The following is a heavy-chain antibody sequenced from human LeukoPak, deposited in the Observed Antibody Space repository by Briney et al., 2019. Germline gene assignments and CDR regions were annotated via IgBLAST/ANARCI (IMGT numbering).Heavy chain of an antibody. V-gene: IGHV4-30-4*08. D-gene: IGHD6-6*01. J-gene: IGHJ4*02. CDR3: ASQGVIAARPLDY. Sequence: TSETLSLTCTVSGGSISSGDHYWSWIRQPPGKGLEWIRYIYYSGSTYYNPSLKSRVTISVDTSKNQFSLKLSSVTAADTAVYYCASQGVIAARPLDYWGQGTLVTVSS. CDR1: GGSISSGDHY. CDR2: IYYSGST.